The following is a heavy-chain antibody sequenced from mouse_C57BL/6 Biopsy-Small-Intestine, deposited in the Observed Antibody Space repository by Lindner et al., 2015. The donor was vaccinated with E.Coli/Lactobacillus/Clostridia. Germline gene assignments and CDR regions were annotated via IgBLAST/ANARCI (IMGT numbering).Heavy chain of an antibody. V-gene: IGHV14-1*01. D-gene: IGHD1-1*01. J-gene: IGHJ2*01. Sequence: VQLQESGTDLVRPGASVRLSCTASGFNIKDYYLHWIIQRPEQGLEWIGRIDPEDGDPEYAPKFQGKATMTADASSNTAYLQLSSLTSEDTAVYYCTVYYGISYLDYWGQGTTLTVSS. CDR2: IDPEDGDP. CDR1: GFNIKDYY. CDR3: TVYYGISYLDY.